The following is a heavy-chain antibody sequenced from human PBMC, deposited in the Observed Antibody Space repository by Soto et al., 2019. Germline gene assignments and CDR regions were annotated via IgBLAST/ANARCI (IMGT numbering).Heavy chain of an antibody. CDR3: ARDRSPSSWYPSQNYGMDV. D-gene: IGHD6-13*01. J-gene: IGHJ6*02. CDR1: GDSVSSNSAA. Sequence: SPTLSLPCAISGDSVSSNSAAWNWIRQSPSRGLEWLGRTYYRSKWYNDYAVSVKSRITINPDTSKNQFSLQLNSVTPEDTAVYYCARDRSPSSWYPSQNYGMDVWGQGTTVTSP. V-gene: IGHV6-1*01. CDR2: TYYRSKWYN.